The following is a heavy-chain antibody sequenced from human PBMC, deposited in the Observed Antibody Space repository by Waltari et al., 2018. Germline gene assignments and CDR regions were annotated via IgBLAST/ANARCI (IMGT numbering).Heavy chain of an antibody. Sequence: EVHLVESGGGLIEPGGSLRLSCVTSGFAFTSRALSWGRQAQRLGREGVASVNNRGSEYYAESVQGRFTLSRDISTNTLFLQMSRLRPDDTAVYYCAKDHPTDGWPAFDSWGRGTLVAVSS. CDR2: VNNRGSE. D-gene: IGHD6-19*01. CDR1: GFAFTSRA. V-gene: IGHV3-23*04. CDR3: AKDHPTDGWPAFDS. J-gene: IGHJ4*02.